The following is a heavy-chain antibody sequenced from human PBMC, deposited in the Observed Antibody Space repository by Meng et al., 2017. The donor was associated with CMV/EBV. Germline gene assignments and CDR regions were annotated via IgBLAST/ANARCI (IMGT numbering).Heavy chain of an antibody. V-gene: IGHV1-2*02. Sequence: QGATVHAVAEVRHPTASVKSSSKASGYTFTGYYMHWGRQAPGQGLEWMRWINPNSGGTNYAQKFQGRVTMTKDTSISTAYMELSRLRSDDTAVYYCATYIGNYINWYFDLWGRGTLVTVSS. J-gene: IGHJ2*01. CDR2: INPNSGGT. CDR1: GYTFTGYY. CDR3: ATYIGNYINWYFDL. D-gene: IGHD1-7*01.